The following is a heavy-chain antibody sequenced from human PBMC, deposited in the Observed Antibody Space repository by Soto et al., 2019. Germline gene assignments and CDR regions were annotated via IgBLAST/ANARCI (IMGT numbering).Heavy chain of an antibody. Sequence: QVQLVESGGGVVQPGRSLRLSCAASGFTFSSYGMHWVRQAPGKGLEWVAVIWYDGSNKYYADSVKGRFTISRDNSKNTLYLQMNSLRAEDTAVYYCARPSESGCSCYSSFCAFDIWGQGTMVTVSS. CDR2: IWYDGSNK. J-gene: IGHJ3*02. CDR3: ARPSESGCSCYSSFCAFDI. D-gene: IGHD2-15*01. CDR1: GFTFSSYG. V-gene: IGHV3-33*01.